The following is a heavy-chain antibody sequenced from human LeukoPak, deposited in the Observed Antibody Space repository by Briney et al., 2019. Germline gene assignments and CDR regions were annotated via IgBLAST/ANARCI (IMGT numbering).Heavy chain of an antibody. CDR2: IDRRGDNT. Sequence: GGSLRLSCAASGFDFSDYVMIWVRQAPGKGLEWVSSIDRRGDNTYYADFLEGRFAISRDNSKKTLFLQMNSLRAEDTAVYHCASKTGKTGTYDWGQGTLVTVSS. J-gene: IGHJ4*02. CDR1: GFDFSDYV. CDR3: ASKTGKTGTYD. V-gene: IGHV3-23*01. D-gene: IGHD1-1*01.